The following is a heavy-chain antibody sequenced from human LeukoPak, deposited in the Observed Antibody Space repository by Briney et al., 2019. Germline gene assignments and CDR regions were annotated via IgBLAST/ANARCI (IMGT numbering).Heavy chain of an antibody. D-gene: IGHD3-22*01. Sequence: ASVKVSCKASGYTFTSYGISWVRQAPGQGLEWMGWISAYNGNTNYAQKLQGRVTMTTDTSTSTAYMELRSLRSDDTAVYYCARDLTGDYYDSSGLIPSDYWGQGTLVTVSS. CDR2: ISAYNGNT. V-gene: IGHV1-18*01. CDR3: ARDLTGDYYDSSGLIPSDY. J-gene: IGHJ4*02. CDR1: GYTFTSYG.